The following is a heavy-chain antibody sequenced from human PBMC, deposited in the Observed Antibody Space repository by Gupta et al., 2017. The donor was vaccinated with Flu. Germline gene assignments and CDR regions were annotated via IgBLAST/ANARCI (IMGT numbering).Heavy chain of an antibody. CDR1: GFGFSDFA. J-gene: IGHJ3*02. CDR3: VRARSGSSYVRFSFNI. V-gene: IGHV3-30*04. Sequence: QVRLVESGGGVVQPGTLLTLSCAASGFGFSDFAMHWVRQAPGKGLEWVASISNDASRFFYADSVRGRFIISRDNPKNRLYLQINSPRLEDTAVYHCVRARSGSSYVRFSFNIWGQGTMLTVS. D-gene: IGHD1-26*01. CDR2: ISNDASRF.